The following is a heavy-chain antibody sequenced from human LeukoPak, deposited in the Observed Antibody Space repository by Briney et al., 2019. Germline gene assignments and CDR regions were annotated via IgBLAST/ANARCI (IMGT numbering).Heavy chain of an antibody. Sequence: GGSLRLSCAASAFTFDAYTFHWVRHAPGNGLEWVSLISRDGGSTYYADSVRGRFTISRDNSKNSLYLQMNSLKTEDTALYYCTKDRYCTTTFCPLDYWGQGTLVTVSS. V-gene: IGHV3-43*01. CDR1: AFTFDAYT. D-gene: IGHD2-8*01. CDR3: TKDRYCTTTFCPLDY. J-gene: IGHJ4*02. CDR2: ISRDGGST.